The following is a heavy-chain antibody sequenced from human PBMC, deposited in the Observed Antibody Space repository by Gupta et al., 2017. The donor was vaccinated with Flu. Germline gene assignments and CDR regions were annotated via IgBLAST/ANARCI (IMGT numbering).Heavy chain of an antibody. V-gene: IGHV3-7*01. D-gene: IGHD3-22*01. CDR1: SYW. CDR2: IKQDGSEK. CDR3: ASHWWLLLGPTN. Sequence: SYWMSWVRQAPGKGLEWVANIKQDGSEKYYVDSVKGRFTISRDNAKNSLYLQMNSLRAEDTAVYYCASHWWLLLGPTNWGQGTLVTVSS. J-gene: IGHJ4*02.